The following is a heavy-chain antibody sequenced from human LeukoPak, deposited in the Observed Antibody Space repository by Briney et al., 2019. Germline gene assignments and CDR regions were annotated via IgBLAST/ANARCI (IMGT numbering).Heavy chain of an antibody. J-gene: IGHJ4*02. V-gene: IGHV3-66*01. Sequence: GGSLRLSCGASGFTFSNYWMSWVRQAPVKGLEGVSVIYGGGSTYYADSVKGRFTISRDNPKSTLSLQMNSLRAEDTAIYYCATYRQVLLPFESWGQGTLVTVSS. CDR2: IYGGGST. CDR3: ATYRQVLLPFES. D-gene: IGHD5-18*01. CDR1: GFTFSNYW.